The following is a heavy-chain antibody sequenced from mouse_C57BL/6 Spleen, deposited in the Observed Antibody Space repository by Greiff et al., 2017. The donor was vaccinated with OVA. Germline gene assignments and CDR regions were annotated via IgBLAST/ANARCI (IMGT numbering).Heavy chain of an antibody. CDR2: IWGDGST. CDR1: GFSLTSYG. CDR3: ATGGYLSLFSY. D-gene: IGHD3-1*01. V-gene: IGHV2-3*01. J-gene: IGHJ3*01. Sequence: QVQLQQSGPGLVAPSQSLSITCTVSGFSLTSYGVSWVRQPPGKGLEWLGVIWGDGSTTYHSALISRLSISKDNSKSQVSLKLNSLQTDDTATYYCATGGYLSLFSYWGQGTLVTVSA.